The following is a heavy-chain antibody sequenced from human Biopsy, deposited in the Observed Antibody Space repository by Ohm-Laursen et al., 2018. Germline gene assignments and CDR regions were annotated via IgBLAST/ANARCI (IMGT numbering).Heavy chain of an antibody. J-gene: IGHJ4*02. CDR2: INTYSGNT. D-gene: IGHD4-17*01. CDR1: GHTLTNPD. CDR3: ARDYYPYVDYLKDVPLCDS. V-gene: IGHV1-18*01. Sequence: SVKVSCKSSGHTLTNPDISWVRQAPGQGLEWMGWINTYSGNTNYGKKFHDRVIMTSDTSTSTAYLEHRSLRSDDTAVYYCARDYYPYVDYLKDVPLCDSWGQGTLVTVSS.